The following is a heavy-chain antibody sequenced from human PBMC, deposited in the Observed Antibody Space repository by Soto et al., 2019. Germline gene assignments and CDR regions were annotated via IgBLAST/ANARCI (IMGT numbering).Heavy chain of an antibody. V-gene: IGHV3-30*18. J-gene: IGHJ6*02. D-gene: IGHD2-2*01. CDR2: ISYDGSDK. CDR3: AKVTGYCSSSSCRRDYYYYYGMDV. Sequence: VASLRLSCAASVFTFSNYGMHWVRPPPGKGLAWVAVISYDGSDKYYADSVKGRFSISRDNSKNTLYLQMNSLRAEDTAVYYCAKVTGYCSSSSCRRDYYYYYGMDVWGQGTTVTSP. CDR1: VFTFSNYG.